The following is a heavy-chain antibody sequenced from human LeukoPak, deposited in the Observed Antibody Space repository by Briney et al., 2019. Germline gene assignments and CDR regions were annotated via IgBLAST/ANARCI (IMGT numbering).Heavy chain of an antibody. D-gene: IGHD2-2*01. V-gene: IGHV1-18*01. CDR3: ARAIVVVPAAAGMDV. Sequence: SVKVSCKASGYTFTSYGISWVRQAPGQGLEWMGWISAYNGNTNYAQKLQGRVTMTTDTSTSTAYMELRSLRSDDTAVYYCARAIVVVPAAAGMDVWGQGTTVTVSS. J-gene: IGHJ6*02. CDR1: GYTFTSYG. CDR2: ISAYNGNT.